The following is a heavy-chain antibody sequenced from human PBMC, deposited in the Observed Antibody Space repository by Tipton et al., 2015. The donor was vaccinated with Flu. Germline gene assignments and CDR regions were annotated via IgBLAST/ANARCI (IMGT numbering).Heavy chain of an antibody. V-gene: IGHV4-61*01. CDR2: IYYSGSA. CDR3: ARALLGEYSSAWNYFDY. CDR1: GGSVSSGSYF. D-gene: IGHD6-25*01. Sequence: TLSLTCSVSGGSVSSGSYFWSWIRQSPGRGLEWIGHIYYSGSAKYNPSLKSRVTISVDTSKQQFSLRLRSLTPADAAVYYCARALLGEYSSAWNYFDYWGQGTLVTVSS. J-gene: IGHJ4*02.